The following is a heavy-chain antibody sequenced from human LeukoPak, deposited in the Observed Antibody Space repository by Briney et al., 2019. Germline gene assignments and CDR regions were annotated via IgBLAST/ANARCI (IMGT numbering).Heavy chain of an antibody. V-gene: IGHV4-34*01. CDR2: INHSGST. Sequence: SETLSFTCAVYGGSFSGYYWSWIRQPPGKGLEWIGEINHSGSTNYNPSLKSRVTISVDTSKNQFSLKLSSVTAADTAVYYCARGGGFGELLLDYWGQGTLVTVSS. CDR3: ARGGGFGELLLDY. CDR1: GGSFSGYY. D-gene: IGHD3-10*01. J-gene: IGHJ4*02.